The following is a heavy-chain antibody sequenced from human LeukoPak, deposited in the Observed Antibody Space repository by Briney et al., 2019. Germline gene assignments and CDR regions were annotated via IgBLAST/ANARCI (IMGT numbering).Heavy chain of an antibody. D-gene: IGHD6-19*01. Sequence: PSETLSLTCTVSGGSISSYYWSWIRQPAGKGLEWIGYIYYSGSTNYNPSLKSRLAMSVDTSKNQFSLKLSSVTAADTAVYYCARLRSGWYGTLVDYWGQGTLVTVSS. CDR1: GGSISSYY. V-gene: IGHV4-59*08. CDR3: ARLRSGWYGTLVDY. J-gene: IGHJ4*02. CDR2: IYYSGST.